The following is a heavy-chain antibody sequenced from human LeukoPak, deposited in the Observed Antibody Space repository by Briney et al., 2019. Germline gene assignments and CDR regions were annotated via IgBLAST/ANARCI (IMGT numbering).Heavy chain of an antibody. CDR2: ISSSSSYI. CDR1: GFTFSSYS. CDR3: ARVGEKYCSGGSCYSDFDY. J-gene: IGHJ4*02. Sequence: GGSLRLSCAASGFTFSSYSMNWVHQAPGKGLEWVSSISSSSSYIYYADSVKGRFTISRDNAKNSLYLQMNSLRAEDTAVYYCARVGEKYCSGGSCYSDFDYWGQGTLVTVSS. V-gene: IGHV3-21*01. D-gene: IGHD2-15*01.